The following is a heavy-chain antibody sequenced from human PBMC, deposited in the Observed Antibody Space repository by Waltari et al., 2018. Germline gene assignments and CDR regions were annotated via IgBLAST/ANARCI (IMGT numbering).Heavy chain of an antibody. Sequence: QVQLQQWGAGLLKPSETLSLTCAVYGGGSFSDYYWNWIRQPPGKGLEWIGEINHSGSTNYTPSLKNRLTISLDTSKTQFSLKMRSVTAADTAVYYCARADRGRSGKYASPAWGPWGQGTLVTVSS. CDR2: INHSGST. V-gene: IGHV4-34*01. CDR1: GGGSFSDYY. J-gene: IGHJ5*02. D-gene: IGHD1-26*01. CDR3: ARADRGRSGKYASPAWGP.